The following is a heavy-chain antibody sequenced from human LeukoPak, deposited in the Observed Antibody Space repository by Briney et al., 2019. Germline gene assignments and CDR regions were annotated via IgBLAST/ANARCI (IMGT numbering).Heavy chain of an antibody. CDR1: GYTFTGYY. CDR2: INPNSGGT. J-gene: IGHJ3*02. Sequence: ASVTVSCKASGYTFTGYYMHWVRQAPGQGLEWMGWINPNSGGTNYAQKFQGRVTMTRDTSISTAYMELSRLRSDDTAVYYCARDIHPLAYCGGDCGYDAFDIWGQGTMVTVSS. D-gene: IGHD2-21*01. CDR3: ARDIHPLAYCGGDCGYDAFDI. V-gene: IGHV1-2*02.